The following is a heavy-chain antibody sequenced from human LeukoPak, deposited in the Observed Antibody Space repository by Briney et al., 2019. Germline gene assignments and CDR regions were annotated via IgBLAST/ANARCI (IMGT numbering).Heavy chain of an antibody. D-gene: IGHD4-17*01. J-gene: IGHJ5*02. CDR3: ARQLDYGDPNWFDP. CDR1: GGSLSSSSYY. CDR2: IYYSGST. V-gene: IGHV4-39*01. Sequence: PSETLSLTCTVSGGSLSSSSYYWGWLRQPPGKGREWVGSIYYSGSTYYNPSLKSRITISVDTSKNQFSLKLSSVTAADTAVYYCARQLDYGDPNWFDPWGQGTLVTVSS.